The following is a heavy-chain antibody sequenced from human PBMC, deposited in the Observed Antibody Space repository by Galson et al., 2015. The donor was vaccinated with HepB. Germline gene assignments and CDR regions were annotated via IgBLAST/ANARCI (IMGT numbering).Heavy chain of an antibody. CDR2: ISFDGSNK. D-gene: IGHD5-18*01. CDR3: ARDRLGYSYGIYGMDV. CDR1: GFSFSDYG. V-gene: IGHV3-30*03. Sequence: SLRLSCAASGFSFSDYGMHWVRQAPGKGLEWVAVISFDGSNKYYAESVKGRFTISRDNSKNTLYLQVNSLRAEDTAIYYCARDRLGYSYGIYGMDVWGHGTTVTVSS. J-gene: IGHJ6*02.